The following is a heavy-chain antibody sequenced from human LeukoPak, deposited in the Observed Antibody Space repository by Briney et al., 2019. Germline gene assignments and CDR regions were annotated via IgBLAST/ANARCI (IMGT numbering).Heavy chain of an antibody. CDR1: GFTFSSYG. D-gene: IGHD5-24*01. J-gene: IGHJ3*02. CDR3: AKAVGRWLQLVAFDI. Sequence: GGSLRLSCAASGFTFSSYGMHWVRQAPGKGLEWVAVIWYDGSNKYYADSVKGRFTISRDNSKNTLYLQMNSLRAEDTAVYHYAKAVGRWLQLVAFDIWGQGTMVTVSS. CDR2: IWYDGSNK. V-gene: IGHV3-33*06.